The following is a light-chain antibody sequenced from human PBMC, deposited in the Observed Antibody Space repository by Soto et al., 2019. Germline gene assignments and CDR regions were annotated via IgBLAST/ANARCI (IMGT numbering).Light chain of an antibody. V-gene: IGKV3-15*01. CDR1: QSVDIN. Sequence: EIVLTQSPATLSVSPGERVTLSCRASQSVDINLAWYQQKPGQAPRLLIYGASTRAIDMPGRFSGRGSGTEFTLTISSLQSEDFAVYYCQQYRNWHSTFGEGTKVDIX. J-gene: IGKJ4*02. CDR3: QQYRNWHST. CDR2: GAS.